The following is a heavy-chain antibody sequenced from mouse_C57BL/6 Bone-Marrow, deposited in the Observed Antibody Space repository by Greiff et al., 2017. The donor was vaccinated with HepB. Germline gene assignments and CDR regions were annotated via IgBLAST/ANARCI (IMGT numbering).Heavy chain of an antibody. CDR1: GFTFSSYA. J-gene: IGHJ1*03. D-gene: IGHD1-1*01. V-gene: IGHV5-4*01. Sequence: DVKLVESGGGLVKPGGSLKLSCAASGFTFSSYAMSWVRQTPEKRLEWVATISDGGSYTYYPDNVKGRFTISRDNAKNNLYLQMSHLKSEDTAMYYCARDRYYGSSYVRPWYFDVWGTGTTVTVSS. CDR3: ARDRYYGSSYVRPWYFDV. CDR2: ISDGGSYT.